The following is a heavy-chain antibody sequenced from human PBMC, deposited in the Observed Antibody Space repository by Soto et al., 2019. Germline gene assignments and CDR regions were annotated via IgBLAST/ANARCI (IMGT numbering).Heavy chain of an antibody. V-gene: IGHV3-30-3*01. CDR3: ARASTPRCIVVVPAYYYYYGMDV. J-gene: IGHJ6*02. CDR2: ISYDGSNK. CDR1: GFTFSSYA. D-gene: IGHD2-2*01. Sequence: EGSLRLSCAASGFTFSSYAMHWVHQAPGKGLEWVAVISYDGSNKYYADSVKGRFTISRDNSKNTLYLQMSSLRGGDTAVYYCARASTPRCIVVVPAYYYYYGMDVWGQGTTVTVAS.